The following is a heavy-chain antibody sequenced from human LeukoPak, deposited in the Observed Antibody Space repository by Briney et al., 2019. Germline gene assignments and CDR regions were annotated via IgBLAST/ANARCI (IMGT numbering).Heavy chain of an antibody. CDR3: ARSRASSSSGRGRHNWFDP. CDR1: GYTFTGYY. V-gene: IGHV1-2*02. CDR2: INPNSGGT. J-gene: IGHJ5*02. D-gene: IGHD6-6*01. Sequence: ASVKVSCKVSGYTFTGYYMHWVRQAPGQGLEWMGWINPNSGGTNYAQEFQGRVTMTRDTSISTAYMELSRLRSDDTAVYYCARSRASSSSGRGRHNWFDPWGQGTLVTVSS.